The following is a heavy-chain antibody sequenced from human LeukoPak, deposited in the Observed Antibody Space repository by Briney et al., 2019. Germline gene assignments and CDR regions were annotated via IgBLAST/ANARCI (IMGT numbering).Heavy chain of an antibody. CDR2: ISGSDGST. V-gene: IGHV3-23*01. J-gene: IGHJ4*02. CDR3: AKGRSGTYSPTWDY. CDR1: GFTFSGDY. D-gene: IGHD1-26*01. Sequence: GGSLRLSCAASGFTFSGDYMSWIRQAPGKGLEWVSAISGSDGSTYYTDSVKGRFTISRDNSKNTLYLQMNSLRAEDTAVYYCAKGRSGTYSPTWDYWGQGTLVTVSS.